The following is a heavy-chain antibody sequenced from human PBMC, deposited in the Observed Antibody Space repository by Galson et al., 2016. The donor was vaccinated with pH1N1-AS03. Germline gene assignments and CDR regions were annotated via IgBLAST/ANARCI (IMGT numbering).Heavy chain of an antibody. J-gene: IGHJ4*02. Sequence: SVKVSCKASGYTFTDYYLHWVRQAPGQGLEWMAWINPNTGGTNYAQKFQGRVTMTRDTSISTAYMELSRLKSNDTAVYFCARVVLGTSGHHSWGQGTLVTVSS. CDR1: GYTFTDYY. CDR2: INPNTGGT. CDR3: ARVVLGTSGHHS. D-gene: IGHD2-2*01. V-gene: IGHV1-2*02.